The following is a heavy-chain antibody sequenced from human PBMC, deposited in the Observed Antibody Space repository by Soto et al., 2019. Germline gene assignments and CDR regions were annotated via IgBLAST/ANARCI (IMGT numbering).Heavy chain of an antibody. J-gene: IGHJ4*02. CDR2: IKYDGREK. V-gene: IGHV3-7*05. CDR1: GFTFSDYW. D-gene: IGHD2-15*01. CDR3: ARDGVAPGLYFDH. Sequence: GGSLRLSCAVSGFTFSDYWMNWFRQTPGKRLEWVASIKYDGREKNYVDSVKGRFTISRDNAKNSVYLQMASLRAEDTAVYYCARDGVAPGLYFDHWGQGTPVTAPQ.